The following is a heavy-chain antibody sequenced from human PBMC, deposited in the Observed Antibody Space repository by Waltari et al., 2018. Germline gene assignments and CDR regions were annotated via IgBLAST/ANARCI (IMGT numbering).Heavy chain of an antibody. J-gene: IGHJ4*02. CDR2: INYDGSEK. CDR1: EFTFSTYW. V-gene: IGHV3-7*03. Sequence: EVQLVESGGGLVQPGGSLRLSCEVSEFTFSTYWMTWVRQASGRGLGWGANINYDGSEKNYVDSVKGRFSISRDNARNSLYLQMNSLRAEDTAVYYCATYRWLGYWGQGTLVTVSS. D-gene: IGHD3-10*01. CDR3: ATYRWLGY.